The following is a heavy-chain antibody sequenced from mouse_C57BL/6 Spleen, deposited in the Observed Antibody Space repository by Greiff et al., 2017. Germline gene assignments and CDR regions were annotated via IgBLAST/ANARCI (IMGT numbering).Heavy chain of an antibody. V-gene: IGHV5-17*01. CDR3: ARGYGTGYFDV. Sequence: EVMLVESGGGLVQPGGSLKLSCAASGFTFSDSGMHWVRQAPEKGLEWVAYISSGSSTLYYADTVKGRFTISRDNAKNTLFLQMTSLRSEDTAMYYCARGYGTGYFDVWGTGTTVTVSS. D-gene: IGHD1-1*01. CDR2: ISSGSSTL. CDR1: GFTFSDSG. J-gene: IGHJ1*03.